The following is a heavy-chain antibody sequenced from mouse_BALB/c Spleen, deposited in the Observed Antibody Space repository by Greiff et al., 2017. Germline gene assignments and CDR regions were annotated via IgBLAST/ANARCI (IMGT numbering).Heavy chain of an antibody. CDR2: INPSTGYT. D-gene: IGHD2-4*01. Sequence: QVQLQQSGAELAKPGASVKMSCKASGYTFTSYWMHWVKQRPGQGLEWIGYINPSTGYTEYNQKFKDKATLTADKSSSTAYMQLSSLTSEDSAVYYCARRSTMITTAMDYWGQGTSVTVSS. V-gene: IGHV1-7*01. CDR1: GYTFTSYW. CDR3: ARRSTMITTAMDY. J-gene: IGHJ4*01.